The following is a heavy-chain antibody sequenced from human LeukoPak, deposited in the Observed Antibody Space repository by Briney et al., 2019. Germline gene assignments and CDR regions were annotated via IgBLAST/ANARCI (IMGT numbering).Heavy chain of an antibody. J-gene: IGHJ4*02. CDR1: GVTYSIDW. CDR2: KVQSGSDK. D-gene: IGHD5-18*01. CDR3: ARWNTPMAKGFDY. Sequence: GGSLSLSCPATGVTYSIDWMNRVRQAPGKGLGWVANKVQSGSDKCYVDSVKARFTISRDDTKNSLYLQKNRLRAEDTAVYDCARWNTPMAKGFDYWGQGTLVTVSS. V-gene: IGHV3-7*05.